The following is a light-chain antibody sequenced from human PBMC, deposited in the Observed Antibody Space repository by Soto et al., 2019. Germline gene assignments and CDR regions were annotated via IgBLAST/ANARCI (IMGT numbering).Light chain of an antibody. J-gene: IGKJ1*01. CDR3: QQYYSYPPWT. V-gene: IGKV1-12*01. Sequence: IQMTQSPSSVSASVGDRVTMTCRASQGVGGWLAWYQQKPGKVPKLLIYATSSLHSGVPSRFSGSGSGTDFTLSISSLQPEDFATYYCQQYYSYPPWTFGQGTKVDIK. CDR1: QGVGGW. CDR2: ATS.